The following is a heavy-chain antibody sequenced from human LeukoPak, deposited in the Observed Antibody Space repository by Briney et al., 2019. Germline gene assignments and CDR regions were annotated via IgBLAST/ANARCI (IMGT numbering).Heavy chain of an antibody. CDR1: GFTFSSYA. Sequence: GGSLRLSCAASGFTFSSYAMSWLRQAPGKGLEWVSTISGSGGSTYYADSVKGRFTISRDNTKNTLYLQMNSLRTEDTAVYYCANEPTNWDNWGQGTLVTVSS. V-gene: IGHV3-23*01. CDR2: ISGSGGST. CDR3: ANEPTNWDN. J-gene: IGHJ4*02.